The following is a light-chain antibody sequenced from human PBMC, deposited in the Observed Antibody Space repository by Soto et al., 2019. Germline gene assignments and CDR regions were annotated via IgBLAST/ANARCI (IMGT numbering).Light chain of an antibody. CDR1: ESVSSN. V-gene: IGKV3-15*01. CDR2: GAS. J-gene: IGKJ1*01. CDR3: QQYNNWPRT. Sequence: EKVMTQSPATLSVSPGERATLSCRASESVSSNLAWYQHRPGQAPRLLIYGASTRATGIPARFSGSGSRTEFTLTISSLQSEDFAVYYCQQYNNWPRTFGQGNKVE.